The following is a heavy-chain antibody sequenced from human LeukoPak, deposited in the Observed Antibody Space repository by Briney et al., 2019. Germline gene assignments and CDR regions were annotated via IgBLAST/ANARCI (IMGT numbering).Heavy chain of an antibody. J-gene: IGHJ4*02. CDR3: ARSSGWYYFDY. CDR2: IYYSGST. CDR1: GGSISSYY. V-gene: IGHV4-59*01. D-gene: IGHD6-19*01. Sequence: PSETLSLTCTVSGGSISSYYWSWIRQPPGQGLEWIGYIYYSGSTNYNPSLKRRVTISVDTSKNQFSLKLSSVTAADTAAYYCARSSGWYYFDYWGQGTLVTVSS.